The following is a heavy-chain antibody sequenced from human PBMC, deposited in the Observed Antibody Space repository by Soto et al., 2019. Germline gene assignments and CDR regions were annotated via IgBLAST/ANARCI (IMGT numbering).Heavy chain of an antibody. CDR2: ISYDGSNK. CDR3: AKEGALRIASYYYYYGMDV. V-gene: IGHV3-30*18. D-gene: IGHD4-17*01. CDR1: GFTFSSYG. J-gene: IGHJ6*02. Sequence: PGGSLRLSCAASGFTFSSYGMHRVRQAPGKGLEWVAVISYDGSNKYYADSVKGRFTISRDNSKNTLYLQMNSLRAEDTAVYYCAKEGALRIASYYYYYGMDVWGQGTTVTVSS.